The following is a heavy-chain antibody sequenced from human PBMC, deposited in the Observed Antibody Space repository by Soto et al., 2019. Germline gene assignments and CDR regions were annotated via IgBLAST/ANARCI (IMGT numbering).Heavy chain of an antibody. CDR1: GGSISSSNW. J-gene: IGHJ4*02. CDR2: IYRSGST. D-gene: IGHD6-25*01. CDR3: ARDEGLDSRYVPY. Sequence: QVQLQESGPGLVKPSGTLSLTCAVSGGSISSSNWWSWVRQPPGKGLEWIGEIYRSGSTNYNPSLNSRVSISLDNSKNQFSLNLSSVTAADTAVYYFARDEGLDSRYVPYWGRGTLVTVSS. V-gene: IGHV4-4*02.